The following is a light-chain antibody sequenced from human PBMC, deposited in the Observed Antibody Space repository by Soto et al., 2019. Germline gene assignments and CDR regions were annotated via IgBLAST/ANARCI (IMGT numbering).Light chain of an antibody. V-gene: IGKV3-15*01. CDR1: QSVSSN. Sequence: EIVMTQSPATLSVSPGETATLYCRASQSVSSNLAWYQQKLGQAPRLLIYGASTRATGVPARFSGSGSGTEVTLTISSRQSDDVAVYHCQQYNGRSPRTFGQGTRVEIK. CDR3: QQYNGRSPRT. CDR2: GAS. J-gene: IGKJ1*01.